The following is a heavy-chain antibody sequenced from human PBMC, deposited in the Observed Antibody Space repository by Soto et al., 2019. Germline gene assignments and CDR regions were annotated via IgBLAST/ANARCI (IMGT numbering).Heavy chain of an antibody. Sequence: ASVKVSCKASGYTFTSYGISWVRQAPGQGLEWMGWISAYNGNTNYAQKLQGRVTMTTDTSTSTAYMELRSLRSDDTAVYYCARDRTQYSSSSIGFDPWGQGTLVTVS. CDR2: ISAYNGNT. CDR3: ARDRTQYSSSSIGFDP. D-gene: IGHD6-6*01. J-gene: IGHJ5*02. V-gene: IGHV1-18*04. CDR1: GYTFTSYG.